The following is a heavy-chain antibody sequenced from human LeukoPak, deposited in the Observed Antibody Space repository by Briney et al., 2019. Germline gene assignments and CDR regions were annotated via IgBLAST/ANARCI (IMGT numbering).Heavy chain of an antibody. CDR2: ISGSGGST. CDR1: GYSFTSYW. CDR3: AKDLLKSGYYFDY. D-gene: IGHD2/OR15-2a*01. V-gene: IGHV3-23*01. J-gene: IGHJ4*02. Sequence: GESLKISCKGSGYSFTSYWIGWVRQAPGKGLEWVSAISGSGGSTYYADSVKGRFTISRDNSKNTLYLQMNSLRAEDTAVYYCAKDLLKSGYYFDYWGQGTLVTVSS.